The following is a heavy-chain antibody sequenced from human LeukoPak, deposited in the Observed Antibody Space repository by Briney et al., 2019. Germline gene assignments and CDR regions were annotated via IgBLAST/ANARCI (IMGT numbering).Heavy chain of an antibody. J-gene: IGHJ4*02. V-gene: IGHV3-7*01. CDR1: GFTFSSSW. CDR2: INEDGSAK. Sequence: GGSLRLSCAASGFTFSSSWMSWVRQAPAKGLEWVANINEDGSAKYYVDPVKGQFTISRDNAKRSLDLQVNSLRAEDTAVYYCTRSRRDGNDYWGQGTLVTVSS. D-gene: IGHD5-24*01. CDR3: TRSRRDGNDY.